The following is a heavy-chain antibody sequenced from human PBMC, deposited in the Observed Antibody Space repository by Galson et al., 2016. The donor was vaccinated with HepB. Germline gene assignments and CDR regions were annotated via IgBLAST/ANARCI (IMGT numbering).Heavy chain of an antibody. CDR2: IRSDGSIV. CDR3: AKSDYFDQ. Sequence: SLRLSCAASGFTFSSYAMSWVRQAPGKGLEWVSRIRSDGSIVWYADSVKGRFTISRDNSKNTLYLQMNSLRTEDTAVYYCAKSDYFDQWGRGSLVTVSS. CDR1: GFTFSSYA. V-gene: IGHV3-74*01. J-gene: IGHJ4*02.